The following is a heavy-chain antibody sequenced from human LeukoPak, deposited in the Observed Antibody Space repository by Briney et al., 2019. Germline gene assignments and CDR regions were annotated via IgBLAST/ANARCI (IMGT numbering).Heavy chain of an antibody. D-gene: IGHD5-18*01. V-gene: IGHV3-NL1*01. CDR3: AKDLRYSYGYDWFDP. Sequence: GGSLRLSCAASGFTFSSYGMHWVRQAPGKGLEWVAVIYSGGSTYYADSVKGRFTISRDNSKNTLYLQMNSLRAEDTAVYYCAKDLRYSYGYDWFDPWGQGTLVTVSS. J-gene: IGHJ5*02. CDR1: GFTFSSYG. CDR2: IYSGGST.